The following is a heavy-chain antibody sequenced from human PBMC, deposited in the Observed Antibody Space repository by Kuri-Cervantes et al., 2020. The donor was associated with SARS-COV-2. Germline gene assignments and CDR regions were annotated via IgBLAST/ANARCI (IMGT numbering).Heavy chain of an antibody. J-gene: IGHJ5*02. D-gene: IGHD2-2*02. V-gene: IGHV6-1*01. CDR3: TRRYCSSTSCYINWFDP. CDR1: GDSVSSNSAA. CDR2: TYYRSKWYN. Sequence: SETLSLTCAISGDSVSSNSAAWNWIRQSPSRGLEWLGRTYYRSKWYNDYAVSVKSRITINPDTSKNQFSLQLNSVTPEDTAVYYCTRRYCSSTSCYINWFDPWGQGTLVTVSS.